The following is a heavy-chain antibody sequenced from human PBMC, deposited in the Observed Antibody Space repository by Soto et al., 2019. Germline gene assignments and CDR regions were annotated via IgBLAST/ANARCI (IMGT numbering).Heavy chain of an antibody. D-gene: IGHD6-13*01. CDR2: IYYSGST. Sequence: SETLSLTCTVSGGSISSGDYYWSWIRQPPGKGLEWIGYIYYSGSTYYNPSLKSRVTISVDTSKNQFSLKLSSVTAADTAVYYCARVASSSWYYFDYWGQGTLVTVSS. V-gene: IGHV4-30-4*01. J-gene: IGHJ4*02. CDR3: ARVASSSWYYFDY. CDR1: GGSISSGDYY.